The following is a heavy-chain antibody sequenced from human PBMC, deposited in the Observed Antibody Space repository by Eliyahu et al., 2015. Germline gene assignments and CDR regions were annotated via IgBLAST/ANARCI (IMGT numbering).Heavy chain of an antibody. V-gene: IGHV2-5*01. CDR3: AHRGSGYDGDGMDV. Sequence: QITLKESGPTLVKPTQTLTLTCTFSXFSLSTXGVGVGWIRQPPGKALEWLAXIYWNDDKRYSPSLKSRLTITKDTSKNQVVLTMTNMDPVDTATYYCAHRGSGYDGDGMDVWGQGTTVTVSS. J-gene: IGHJ6*02. CDR1: XFSLSTXGVG. D-gene: IGHD5-12*01. CDR2: IYWNDDK.